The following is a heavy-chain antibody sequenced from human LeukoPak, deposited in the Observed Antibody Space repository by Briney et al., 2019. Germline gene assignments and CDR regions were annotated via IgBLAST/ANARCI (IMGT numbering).Heavy chain of an antibody. D-gene: IGHD3-10*01. CDR3: ARDMYSMSSARGAY. J-gene: IGHJ4*02. Sequence: GGSLRLSCAASGFTFNNYAMNWVRQAPGKGLVWVARINGDGSSTTYVESVRGRFTISRDNAKKTLYLQMNSLRAEDAAVYYCARDMYSMSSARGAYWGQGTLVTVSS. CDR1: GFTFNNYA. CDR2: INGDGSST. V-gene: IGHV3-74*01.